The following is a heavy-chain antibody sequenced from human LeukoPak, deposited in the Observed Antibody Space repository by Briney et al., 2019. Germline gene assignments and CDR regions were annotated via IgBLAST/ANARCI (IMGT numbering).Heavy chain of an antibody. CDR2: LFGGDTI. J-gene: IGHJ4*02. Sequence: GGSLRLSCAAPGFSVSAHYMSWVRQAPGKGLEWVSTLFGGDTIDYTDPVKGRFTISRDNSGNTLYLQMNNLRADDTAVYYCAGRRGSSFDYWGRGTQVIVSS. CDR1: GFSVSAHY. V-gene: IGHV3-53*01. D-gene: IGHD1-26*01. CDR3: AGRRGSSFDY.